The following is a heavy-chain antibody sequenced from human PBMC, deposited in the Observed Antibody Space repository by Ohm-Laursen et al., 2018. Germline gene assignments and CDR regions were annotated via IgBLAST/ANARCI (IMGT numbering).Heavy chain of an antibody. CDR3: ARDGSGSSSWYKGFYYYGMDV. CDR2: ISSSGSTI. V-gene: IGHV3-11*01. CDR1: GFTFSDYY. D-gene: IGHD6-13*01. Sequence: SLRLSCAASGFTFSDYYMSWIRQAPGKGLEWVSYISSSGSTIYYADSVKGRFTIPRDNAKNALYLQMNSLRAEDTAVYYCARDGSGSSSWYKGFYYYGMDVWGQGTTVTVSS. J-gene: IGHJ6*02.